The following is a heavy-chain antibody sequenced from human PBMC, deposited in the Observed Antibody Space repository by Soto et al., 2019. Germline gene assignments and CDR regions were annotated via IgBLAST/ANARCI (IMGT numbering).Heavy chain of an antibody. D-gene: IGHD6-13*01. CDR3: ARDGKKYSSSWSTNYYYYYGMDV. CDR2: IWYDGSNK. V-gene: IGHV3-33*01. Sequence: GGSLRLSCAASGFTFSSYGMHWVRQAPGKGLEWVAVIWYDGSNKYYADSVKGRFTISRDNSKNTLYLQMNSLRAEDTAVYYCARDGKKYSSSWSTNYYYYYGMDVWGQGTTVTVSS. CDR1: GFTFSSYG. J-gene: IGHJ6*02.